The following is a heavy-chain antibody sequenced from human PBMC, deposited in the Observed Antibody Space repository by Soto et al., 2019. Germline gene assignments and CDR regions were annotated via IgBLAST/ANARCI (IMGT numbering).Heavy chain of an antibody. V-gene: IGHV4-39*01. CDR3: XXXXXXXXXXXXYYYGMDV. CDR2: IYYSGST. CDR1: GGSISSSSYY. Sequence: QLQLQESGPGLVKPSETLSLTCTVSGGSISSSSYYWGWIRQPPGKGLEWIGSIYYSGSTYYNPSLKSRVAISVDTAKNQXXXKXXXXXXXXXXXXXXXXXXXXXXXXXXYYYGMDVWGQGTTVTVSS. J-gene: IGHJ6*02.